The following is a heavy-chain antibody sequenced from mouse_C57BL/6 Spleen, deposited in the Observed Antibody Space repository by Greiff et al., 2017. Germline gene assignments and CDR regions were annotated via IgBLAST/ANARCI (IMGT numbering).Heavy chain of an antibody. D-gene: IGHD2-5*01. Sequence: EVMLVESGGGLVQPGGSMKLSCVASGFTFSNYWMNWVRQSPEKGLEWVAQIRLKTDNYETHYAESVKGRFTTSRDDSKSSLYLHMNNLRAADTGISYCTGDSNRRYFDYWGKGTTLTVSS. V-gene: IGHV6-3*01. J-gene: IGHJ2*01. CDR1: GFTFSNYW. CDR3: TGDSNRRYFDY. CDR2: IRLKTDNYET.